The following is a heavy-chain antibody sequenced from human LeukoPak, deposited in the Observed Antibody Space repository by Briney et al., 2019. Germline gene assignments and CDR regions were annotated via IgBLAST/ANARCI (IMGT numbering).Heavy chain of an antibody. D-gene: IGHD5-24*01. CDR3: ARNDLEMATVKASYFDY. Sequence: SETLSLTCTVSGYSISSGYYWGWIRQPPGKGLEWIGTMYHTGISYYNPSLKSRVTISVDTSKNQFSLKVTSVTAADTAVYYCARNDLEMATVKASYFDYWGQGTLVTVSS. J-gene: IGHJ4*02. V-gene: IGHV4-38-2*02. CDR1: GYSISSGYY. CDR2: MYHTGIS.